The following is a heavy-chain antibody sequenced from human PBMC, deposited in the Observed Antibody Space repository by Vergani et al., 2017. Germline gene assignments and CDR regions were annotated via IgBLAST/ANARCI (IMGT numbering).Heavy chain of an antibody. CDR3: ARDLTTYVLRYVDGNSFDL. J-gene: IGHJ4*02. V-gene: IGHV3-21*01. CDR1: GFTFRSYT. D-gene: IGHD3-9*01. Sequence: EGQLVESGGGLVKPGGSLRLSCAASGFTFRSYTITWVRQAPGKGLEWVSSISPSTNYIYYADSVKGRFTISRDNARNSLYLQMNSLRAEDTAVYYCARDLTTYVLRYVDGNSFDLWGQGTLVTVSS. CDR2: ISPSTNYI.